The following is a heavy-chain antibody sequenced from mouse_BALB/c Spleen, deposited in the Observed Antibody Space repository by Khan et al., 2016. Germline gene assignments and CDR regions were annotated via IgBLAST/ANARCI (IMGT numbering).Heavy chain of an antibody. CDR3: ARGERLRQAFAY. J-gene: IGHJ3*01. CDR2: ISYDGSN. D-gene: IGHD2-4*01. V-gene: IGHV3-6*02. Sequence: VQLKESGPGLVKPSQSLSLTCSVTGYSITSGYYWNWIRQFPGNKLEWMGYISYDGSNNYNPSLKNRISITRDTSKNQFFLKLNSVTTEDTATYYCARGERLRQAFAYWGQVTLVTVSA. CDR1: GYSITSGYY.